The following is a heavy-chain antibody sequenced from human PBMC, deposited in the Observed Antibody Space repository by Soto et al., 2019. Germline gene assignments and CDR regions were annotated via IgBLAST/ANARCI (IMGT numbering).Heavy chain of an antibody. Sequence: QVQLVQSGAEVKKPGSSVRVSCKASGDTFTFYSINWVRQAPGLGLEWMGRINPILSMANYAQRFQGRVTMTADKSTGTAYMERSSLRSEDTAMYYCASSYGSGYRAFDYWGQGALVTVSS. CDR3: ASSYGSGYRAFDY. V-gene: IGHV1-69*02. CDR1: GDTFTFYS. D-gene: IGHD3-10*01. J-gene: IGHJ4*02. CDR2: INPILSMA.